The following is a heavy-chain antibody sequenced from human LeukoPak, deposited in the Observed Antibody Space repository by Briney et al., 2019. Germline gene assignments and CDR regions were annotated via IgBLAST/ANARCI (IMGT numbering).Heavy chain of an antibody. J-gene: IGHJ4*02. CDR3: ARESPFYDILTGYYDY. CDR2: ISGRGGST. D-gene: IGHD3-9*01. Sequence: PGGSLRLSCTASGFTFDTHAMSWVRQAPGKGLEWVSAISGRGGSTYYADSVKGRFTISRDNPKNTLYLHMNTLRAEDTAVYYCARESPFYDILTGYYDYWGQGTLVTVSS. V-gene: IGHV3-23*01. CDR1: GFTFDTHA.